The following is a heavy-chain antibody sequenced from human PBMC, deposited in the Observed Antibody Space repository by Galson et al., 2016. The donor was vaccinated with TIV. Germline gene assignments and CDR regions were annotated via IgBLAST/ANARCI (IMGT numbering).Heavy chain of an antibody. CDR1: GDSVSSTSAA. CDR3: ARGAPSVFGVIMTLEY. V-gene: IGHV6-1*01. D-gene: IGHD3-3*01. J-gene: IGHJ4*02. CDR2: TYYRSTWYN. Sequence: CAISGDSVSSTSAAWNWIRPSPSRGLEWLGRTYYRSTWYNDYAASLKRRITINPDTSKNQFSLQLTSVTPEDAAVYYCARGAPSVFGVIMTLEYLCQGTLVTVSS.